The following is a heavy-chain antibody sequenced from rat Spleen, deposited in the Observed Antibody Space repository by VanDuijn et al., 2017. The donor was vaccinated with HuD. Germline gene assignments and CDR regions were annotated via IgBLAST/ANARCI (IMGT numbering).Heavy chain of an antibody. CDR2: LNSAGST. D-gene: IGHD5-1*01. CDR3: ARGGLGAPFAY. J-gene: IGHJ3*01. Sequence: EVLLQESGPGLVKPSQSLSLTCSVTFYSITSSYRWNWIRKFPGNKLEWMGYLNSAGSTYYNPSLRSRISITRDTSKNQFFLQVNSVTTEDTATYYCARGGLGAPFAYWGQGALVTVSS. CDR1: FYSITSSYR. V-gene: IGHV3-3*01.